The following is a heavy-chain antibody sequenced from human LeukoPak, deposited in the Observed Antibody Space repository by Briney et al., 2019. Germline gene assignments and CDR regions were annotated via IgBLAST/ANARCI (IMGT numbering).Heavy chain of an antibody. D-gene: IGHD3-9*01. CDR2: INAGNGNT. V-gene: IGHV1-3*01. CDR3: TSSLPHEYFDWLNVFDY. Sequence: ASVKVSCKASGYTFTSYAMHWVRQAPGQRLEWMGWINAGNGNTRYSQKLQGRVTITRDTSANTVYMELSSLRSGDTAVYYCTSSLPHEYFDWLNVFDYWGQGTLVTVSS. J-gene: IGHJ4*02. CDR1: GYTFTSYA.